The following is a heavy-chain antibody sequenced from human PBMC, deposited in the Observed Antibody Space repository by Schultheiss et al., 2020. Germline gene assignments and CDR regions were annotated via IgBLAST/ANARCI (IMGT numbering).Heavy chain of an antibody. D-gene: IGHD3-10*02. J-gene: IGHJ4*02. CDR3: ARYSLCLMFDY. CDR1: GGSISSYY. CDR2: INHSGST. V-gene: IGHV4-34*01. Sequence: SETLSLTCTVSGGSISSYYWSWIRQPPGKGLEWIGEINHSGSTNYNPSLKSRVTISVDTSKNQFSPKLSSVTAADTAVYYCARYSLCLMFDYWGQGTLVTVYS.